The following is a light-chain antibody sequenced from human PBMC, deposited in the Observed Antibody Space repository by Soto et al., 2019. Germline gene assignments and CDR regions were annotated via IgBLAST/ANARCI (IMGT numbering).Light chain of an antibody. CDR2: NAS. CDR3: QQYKSYPYT. V-gene: IGKV1-5*03. CDR1: QSISIW. J-gene: IGKJ2*01. Sequence: DIQMTQSPSTLSASVGDRVSIACRASQSISIWLAWYQQKPGKAPKLLIYNASSLESGVPSRFSGSGSGAEFTLTISSLQPDDFATYFCQQYKSYPYTFGQGTKLEIK.